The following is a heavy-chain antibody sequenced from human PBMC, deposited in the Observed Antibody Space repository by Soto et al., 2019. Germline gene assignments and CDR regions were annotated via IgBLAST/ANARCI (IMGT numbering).Heavy chain of an antibody. CDR2: IWYDGSNK. CDR3: AREWAGFDY. Sequence: QVQLVESGGGVVQPGRSLRLSCAASGFTFSSYGMHWVRQAPGKGLEWVAVIWYDGSNKYYADSVKGRFTISRDNSKNTLYLQMNSLRVEDTAVYYCAREWAGFDYWGQGTLVTVSS. J-gene: IGHJ4*02. V-gene: IGHV3-33*01. CDR1: GFTFSSYG. D-gene: IGHD1-26*01.